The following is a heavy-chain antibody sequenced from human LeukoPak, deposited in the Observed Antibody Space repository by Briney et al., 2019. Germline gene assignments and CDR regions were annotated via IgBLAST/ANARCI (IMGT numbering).Heavy chain of an antibody. D-gene: IGHD6-13*01. CDR2: IRYDGTYK. Sequence: GGTLRLSCAASGFTFSTYGMSWVRQAPGKGLEWVAFIRYDGTYKYYADSVKGRFIISRDNSKNTLYLQLNSLRAEDTAVYYCAKARVAAAADLFDYWGQGTLVTVSS. CDR1: GFTFSTYG. V-gene: IGHV3-30*02. CDR3: AKARVAAAADLFDY. J-gene: IGHJ4*02.